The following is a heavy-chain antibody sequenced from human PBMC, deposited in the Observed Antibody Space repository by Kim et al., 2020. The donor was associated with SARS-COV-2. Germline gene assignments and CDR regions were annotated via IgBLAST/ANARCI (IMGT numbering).Heavy chain of an antibody. J-gene: IGHJ6*02. D-gene: IGHD4-17*01. CDR1: GYTFTSYA. CDR2: INTNTGNP. CDR3: ARTMTTGDYYYGMDV. V-gene: IGHV7-4-1*02. Sequence: ASVKVSCKASGYTFTSYAMNWVRQAPGQGLEWMGWINTNTGNPTYAQGFTGRFVFSLDTSVSTAYLQISSLKAEDTAVYYCARTMTTGDYYYGMDVWGQGTTVTVSS.